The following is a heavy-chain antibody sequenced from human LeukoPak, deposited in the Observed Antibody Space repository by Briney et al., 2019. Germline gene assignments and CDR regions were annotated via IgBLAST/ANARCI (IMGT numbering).Heavy chain of an antibody. CDR1: GGSISSHY. V-gene: IGHV4-59*11. CDR2: IYYSGST. J-gene: IGHJ4*02. CDR3: ARRSGVLDSRDSRYYFDH. D-gene: IGHD3-22*01. Sequence: SETLSLTCIVSGGSISSHYWSWIRQAPGKGLEYIGYIYYSGSTDYNPSLKSRVTISLDTSKNQFSLHLSSVTAADTAVYYCARRSGVLDSRDSRYYFDHWGQGTLVTVSS.